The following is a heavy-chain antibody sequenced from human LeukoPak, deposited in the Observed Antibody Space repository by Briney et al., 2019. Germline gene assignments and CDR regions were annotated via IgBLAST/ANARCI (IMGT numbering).Heavy chain of an antibody. V-gene: IGHV3-33*01. J-gene: IGHJ6*02. D-gene: IGHD6-25*01. CDR2: IWYDGSKK. CDR1: GFTFSGYG. CDR3: ARARNTYSSGAYGMDV. Sequence: GRSLRLSCAASGFTFSGYGMHWVRQAPGKGLEWVAVIWYDGSKKYYADSVEGRFTISRDNSKNTLYLQMNSLRAEDTAVYYCARARNTYSSGAYGMDVWGQGTTVTVSS.